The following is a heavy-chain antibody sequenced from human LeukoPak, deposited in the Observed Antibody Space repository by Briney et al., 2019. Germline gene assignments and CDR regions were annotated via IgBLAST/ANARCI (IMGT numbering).Heavy chain of an antibody. CDR1: GFTFSSYS. Sequence: PGGSLRLSCAASGFTFSSYSMNWVRQAPGKGLEWVSSISSSSSYIYYADSVKGRFTISRDNAKNSLYLQMNSLRAEDTAVYYCATIQRDGDYGPASYWYFDLWGRGTLVTVSS. D-gene: IGHD4-17*01. J-gene: IGHJ2*01. CDR2: ISSSSSYI. CDR3: ATIQRDGDYGPASYWYFDL. V-gene: IGHV3-21*01.